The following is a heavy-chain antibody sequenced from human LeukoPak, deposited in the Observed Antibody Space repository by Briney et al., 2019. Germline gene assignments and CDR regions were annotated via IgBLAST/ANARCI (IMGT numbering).Heavy chain of an antibody. CDR1: GGSISSSPYY. CDR2: IYYSGTT. Sequence: SETLSLTCTVSGGSISSSPYYWGWIRQPPGKGLEWIGSIYYSGTTHYNPSLESRVTITVDTSKNQFSLKLASVTAADTAIYYCAKGAGGFSYYNWFDPWGQGTLVTVSS. CDR3: AKGAGGFSYYNWFDP. D-gene: IGHD5-18*01. V-gene: IGHV4-39*07. J-gene: IGHJ5*02.